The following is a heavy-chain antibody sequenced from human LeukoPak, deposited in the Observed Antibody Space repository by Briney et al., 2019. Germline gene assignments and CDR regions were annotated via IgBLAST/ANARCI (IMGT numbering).Heavy chain of an antibody. V-gene: IGHV1-18*01. J-gene: IGHJ6*02. D-gene: IGHD2-2*01. CDR1: GYTFTSYG. CDR2: ISAYNGNT. Sequence: ASVKVSCKASGYTFTSYGISWVRQAPGQGLEWMGWISAYNGNTNYAQKLQGRVTMTTDTSTSTAYMELRSLRSDDTAVYYCARDGAIEVVPAAMPDYYYYGMDVWGQGTTVTVSS. CDR3: ARDGAIEVVPAAMPDYYYYGMDV.